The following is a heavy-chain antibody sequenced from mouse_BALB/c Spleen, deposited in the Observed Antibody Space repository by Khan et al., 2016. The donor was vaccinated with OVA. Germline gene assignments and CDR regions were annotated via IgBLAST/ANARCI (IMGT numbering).Heavy chain of an antibody. CDR2: INSDGDYT. V-gene: IGHV5-9-3*01. Sequence: VELVESGGGLVKPGGSLKLSCAASGFTFSTFAMSWVRQTPEKRLEWVATINSDGDYTYYPDNVTGRFTISRDNAKNTLYLQMNSLRSEDTAMYYCARSPYGNFAYWGQGTLVTVSA. CDR3: ARSPYGNFAY. CDR1: GFTFSTFA. J-gene: IGHJ3*01. D-gene: IGHD2-1*01.